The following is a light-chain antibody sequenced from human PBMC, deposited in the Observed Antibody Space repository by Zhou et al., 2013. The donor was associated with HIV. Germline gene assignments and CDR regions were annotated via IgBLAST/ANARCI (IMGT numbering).Light chain of an antibody. V-gene: IGLV2-14*03. CDR2: DVS. Sequence: QSALTQPPSASGTPGQSVTISCTGTSSDVGGCNCVSWYQQYPGKAPKLMIYDVSKRPSGVSNRFSGSKSGNTASLTISGLQAEDEADYYCSSYTSSSTLVFGGGTKLTVL. J-gene: IGLJ2*01. CDR1: SSDVGGCNC. CDR3: SSYTSSSTLV.